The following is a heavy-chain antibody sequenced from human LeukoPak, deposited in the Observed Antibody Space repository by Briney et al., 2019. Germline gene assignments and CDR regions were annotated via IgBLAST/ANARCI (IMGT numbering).Heavy chain of an antibody. Sequence: GESLKISCKVSGFSFNNYWIAWVRQMPGKGLEWMGIIHPGDSDTRYRPSIQGQVTISADNSLTTAYLQWSSLKASDTATYFCARRVNYNGHCFDYWGQGTLVTVS. D-gene: IGHD1-7*01. J-gene: IGHJ4*02. CDR3: ARRVNYNGHCFDY. V-gene: IGHV5-51*01. CDR1: GFSFNNYW. CDR2: IHPGDSDT.